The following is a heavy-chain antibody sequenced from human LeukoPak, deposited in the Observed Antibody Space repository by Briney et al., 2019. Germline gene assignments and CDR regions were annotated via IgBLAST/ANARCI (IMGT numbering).Heavy chain of an antibody. Sequence: PSATLSLTCTVSGGSISSYYWSWIRQPPGKGLEWIGYIYYSGSTNYNPSLKSRVTISVDTSKNQFSLKLSSVTAADTAVYYGARGRSSGWNFDYWGQGTLVTVSS. CDR3: ARGRSSGWNFDY. J-gene: IGHJ4*02. D-gene: IGHD6-19*01. V-gene: IGHV4-59*01. CDR1: GGSISSYY. CDR2: IYYSGST.